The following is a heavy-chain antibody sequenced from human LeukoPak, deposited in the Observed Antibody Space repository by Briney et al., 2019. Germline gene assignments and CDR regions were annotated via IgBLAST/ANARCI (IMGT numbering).Heavy chain of an antibody. Sequence: SETLSLTCPVAGGSISSGSYYWSWIRQPAGKGLEWIGRIYTSGSTNYNPSLKSRVTISVDTSKNQFSLKLSSVTAADTAVYYCARDRWMVPLPDYWGQGTLVTVSS. J-gene: IGHJ4*02. CDR2: IYTSGST. CDR3: ARDRWMVPLPDY. V-gene: IGHV4-61*02. D-gene: IGHD3-10*01. CDR1: GGSISSGSYY.